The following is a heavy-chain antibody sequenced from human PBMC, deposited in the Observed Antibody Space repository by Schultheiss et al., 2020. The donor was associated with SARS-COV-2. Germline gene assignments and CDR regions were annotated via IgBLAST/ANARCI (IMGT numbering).Heavy chain of an antibody. V-gene: IGHV4-34*01. J-gene: IGHJ6*03. D-gene: IGHD2-2*01. Sequence: SETLSLTCAVYGGSFSGYYWSWIRQPPGKGLEWIGEINHSGSTNYNPSLKSRVTISVDTSKNQFSLKLSSVTAADTAVYYCARAVGCSSTSCPSYYYYYMDVWGKGTTVTVSS. CDR1: GGSFSGYY. CDR3: ARAVGCSSTSCPSYYYYYMDV. CDR2: INHSGST.